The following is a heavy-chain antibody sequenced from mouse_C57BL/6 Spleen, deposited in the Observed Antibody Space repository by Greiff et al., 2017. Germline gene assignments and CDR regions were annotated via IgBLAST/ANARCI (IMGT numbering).Heavy chain of an antibody. J-gene: IGHJ2*01. CDR3: TSLLITTIVEWYYFDY. CDR1: GFNIKDDY. CDR2: IDTENGDT. V-gene: IGHV14-4*01. Sequence: VQLQQSGAELVRPGASVKLSCTASGFNIKDDYMPWVRQRPEQGLEWIGWIDTENGDTEYASKFPGRVTITADTSSNTAYLPLSSLTSEDTAVYYCTSLLITTIVEWYYFDYWGQGTTLTVSS. D-gene: IGHD1-1*01.